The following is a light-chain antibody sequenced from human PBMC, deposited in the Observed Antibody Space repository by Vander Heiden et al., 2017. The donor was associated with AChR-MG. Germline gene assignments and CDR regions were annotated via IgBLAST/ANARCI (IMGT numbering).Light chain of an antibody. CDR2: AAS. V-gene: IGKV1-8*01. CDR1: QGISSY. CDR3: QQYYSYPPG. J-gene: IGKJ4*01. Sequence: AIRITQSPSSLSASTGDRVTITCRASQGISSYLAWYQQKPGKAPKLLIYAASTLQSGVPSRFSGSGSGTDFTLTISCLQSEDFATYYCQQYYSYPPGFGGGTKVEIK.